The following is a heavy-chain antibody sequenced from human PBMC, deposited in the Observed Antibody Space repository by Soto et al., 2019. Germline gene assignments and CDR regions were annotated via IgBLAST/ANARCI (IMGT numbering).Heavy chain of an antibody. CDR2: IYSSGST. V-gene: IGHV4-39*01. CDR1: GGSISSSSYY. CDR3: ARHMTLEWEINAFDI. Sequence: QLQLQESGPGLVKPSETLSLTCTVSGGSISSSSYYWGWIRQRPGKGLEWIGSIYSSGSTYYNPSLKSRVTISVDTSKNQFSQKLSSVTAADTAVYYCARHMTLEWEINAFDIWGQGTMVTVSS. D-gene: IGHD1-26*01. J-gene: IGHJ3*02.